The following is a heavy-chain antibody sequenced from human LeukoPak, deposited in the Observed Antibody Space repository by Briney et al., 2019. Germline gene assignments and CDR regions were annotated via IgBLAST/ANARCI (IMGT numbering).Heavy chain of an antibody. J-gene: IGHJ4*02. CDR2: IYHSGST. CDR3: ASGLSSSFGY. D-gene: IGHD6-13*01. CDR1: GYSISSGYY. Sequence: SETLSLTCTVSGYSISSGYYWGWIRQPPGKGLEWIGSIYHSGSTYYNPSLKSRVTISVDTSKNQFSLKLSSVTAADTAVYYCASGLSSSFGYWGQGTLVTVSS. V-gene: IGHV4-38-2*02.